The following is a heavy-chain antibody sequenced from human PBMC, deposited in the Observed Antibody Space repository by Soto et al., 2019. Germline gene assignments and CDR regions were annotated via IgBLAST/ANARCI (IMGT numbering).Heavy chain of an antibody. CDR1: GYSFTNYW. CDR2: IYPGDSDT. J-gene: IGHJ4*02. CDR3: ARRLPAAGIV. Sequence: PGESLKISCXGSGYSFTNYWIGWVRQMPGKGLEWMGIIYPGDSDTRYSPSFQGQVTISADKSISTAYLQWSSLKASDTAIYYCARRLPAAGIVWGQGTLVTVSS. D-gene: IGHD6-13*01. V-gene: IGHV5-51*01.